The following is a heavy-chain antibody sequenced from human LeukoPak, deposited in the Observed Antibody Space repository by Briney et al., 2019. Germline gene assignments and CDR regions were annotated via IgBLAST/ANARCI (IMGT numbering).Heavy chain of an antibody. CDR2: IYPSDSDT. V-gene: IGHV5-51*01. J-gene: IGHJ4*02. CDR3: ARQRDSGFDFDS. D-gene: IGHD5-12*01. CDR1: GYSFTNYW. Sequence: GESLKISCMGSGYSFTNYWIGWVRQVPGSGLEWMGVIYPSDSDTRYSPSFQGQVTISADKSIDTAYLQWSSLKASDTAMYYCARQRDSGFDFDSWGQGTLVTVP.